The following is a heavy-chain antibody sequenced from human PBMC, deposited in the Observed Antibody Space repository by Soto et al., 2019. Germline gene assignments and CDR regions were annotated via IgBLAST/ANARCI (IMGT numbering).Heavy chain of an antibody. J-gene: IGHJ4*02. Sequence: SGPTLVNPTQTLTLTCTFSGFSLSTSGVGVGWIRQPPGKALEWLARIYWNDDTRYSPSLKSRLTVTKDTSKNQVVLTMTNMDPVDTATYYCAHRPRNCHSPTCWVSIDYWGQGTLVTVSS. V-gene: IGHV2-5*01. CDR3: AHRPRNCHSPTCWVSIDY. CDR2: IYWNDDT. CDR1: GFSLSTSGVG. D-gene: IGHD2-2*01.